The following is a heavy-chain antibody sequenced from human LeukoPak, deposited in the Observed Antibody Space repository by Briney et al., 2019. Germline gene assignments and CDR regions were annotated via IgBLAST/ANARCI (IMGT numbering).Heavy chain of an antibody. CDR3: ARERGELPDTIFGVVTNYYFDY. CDR1: GYTFTGYY. CDR2: INPSGGST. J-gene: IGHJ4*02. V-gene: IGHV1-46*01. D-gene: IGHD3-3*01. Sequence: ASVKVSCKASGYTFTGYYMHWVRQAPGQGLEWMGLINPSGGSTSYAQKFQGRVTMTRDTSTSTVYMELSSLRSEDTAVYYCARERGELPDTIFGVVTNYYFDYWGQGTLVTVSS.